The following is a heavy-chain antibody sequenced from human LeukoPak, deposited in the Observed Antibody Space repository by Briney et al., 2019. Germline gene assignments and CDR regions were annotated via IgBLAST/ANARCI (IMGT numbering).Heavy chain of an antibody. CDR2: IYYSGTT. J-gene: IGHJ5*02. CDR3: ARRRYYYDSSGPTNWFDP. Sequence: SETLSLTCTVSGGSISSYYWSWIRQPPGKGLEWIGYIYYSGTTTYNPSLKSRVTISVDTSKNQFSLKLSSVTAADTAVYYCARRRYYYDSSGPTNWFDPWGQGTLVTVSS. CDR1: GGSISSYY. V-gene: IGHV4-59*08. D-gene: IGHD3-22*01.